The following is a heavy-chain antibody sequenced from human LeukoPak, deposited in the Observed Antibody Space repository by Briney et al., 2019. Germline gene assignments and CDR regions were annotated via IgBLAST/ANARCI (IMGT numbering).Heavy chain of an antibody. CDR2: ISYDGSNK. D-gene: IGHD2-2*02. CDR1: GFTFSSYA. Sequence: PGGSLRLSCAASGFTFSSYAMHWVRQASGKGLEWVAVISYDGSNKYYADSVKGRFTISRDNSKNTLYLQMNSLRAEDTAVYYCARVGYCSSTSCYMWLAYDGAFDIWGQGTMVTVSS. CDR3: ARVGYCSSTSCYMWLAYDGAFDI. J-gene: IGHJ3*02. V-gene: IGHV3-30*04.